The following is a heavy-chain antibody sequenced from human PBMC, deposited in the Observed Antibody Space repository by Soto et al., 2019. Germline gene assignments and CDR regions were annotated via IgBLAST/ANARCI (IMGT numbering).Heavy chain of an antibody. CDR1: GFTFSSYS. Sequence: EVQLVESGGGLVQPGGSLRLSCAVSGFTFSSYSMMWVRQAPGKGLEWISAISSGSTYKYYADSVKGRFTISRDNAKNSLDLQMNSLRAEDTAVYYCARDRLVTTVTVDYWGQGTLVTVST. D-gene: IGHD4-17*01. CDR3: ARDRLVTTVTVDY. J-gene: IGHJ4*02. CDR2: ISSGSTYK. V-gene: IGHV3-21*01.